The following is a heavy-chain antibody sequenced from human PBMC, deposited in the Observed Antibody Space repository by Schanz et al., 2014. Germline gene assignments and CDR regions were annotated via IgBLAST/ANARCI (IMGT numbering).Heavy chain of an antibody. V-gene: IGHV1-46*01. CDR3: ARDIQYHYDTSGPVGAFDI. CDR1: EYTFTRHY. J-gene: IGHJ3*02. Sequence: QVQWVQSGADVKKPGTAVKVSCKASEYTFTRHYMHWVRQAPGQGLEWMGIIHSTGGTTSHAQKFQGRVTMTRDTSTSTVYMELSSLRSEDTAVYYCARDIQYHYDTSGPVGAFDIWGQGTVVTVSS. CDR2: IHSTGGTT. D-gene: IGHD3-22*01.